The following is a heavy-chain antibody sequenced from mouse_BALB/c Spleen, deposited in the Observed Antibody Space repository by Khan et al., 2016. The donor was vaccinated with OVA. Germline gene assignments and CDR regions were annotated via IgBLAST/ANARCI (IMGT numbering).Heavy chain of an antibody. Sequence: VQLKESGPGLVAPSQSLSITCTVSGFSLTDYGVGWIRQPPGKGLEWLGVIWGGGTTYYNSALKSRLRISKDNSKSQVFLKMNSLQTDDTAIYYCAKLLWSHYYAMNYWGQGTSVTVSS. D-gene: IGHD1-1*02. CDR3: AKLLWSHYYAMNY. CDR1: GFSLTDYG. CDR2: IWGGGTT. V-gene: IGHV2-6-5*01. J-gene: IGHJ4*01.